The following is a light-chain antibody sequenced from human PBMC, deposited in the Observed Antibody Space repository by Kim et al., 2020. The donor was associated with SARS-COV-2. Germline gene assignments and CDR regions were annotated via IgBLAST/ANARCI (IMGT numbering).Light chain of an antibody. Sequence: ASVGDRVTITCRASQSITTYLNWYQQKPGKAPSLLIYAASRLQSGVPSRFSSSGSGTDFTLTISSLQPEDFATYYCQQSYTSPPTFGQGTKVDIK. CDR2: AAS. V-gene: IGKV1-39*01. CDR3: QQSYTSPPT. CDR1: QSITTY. J-gene: IGKJ1*01.